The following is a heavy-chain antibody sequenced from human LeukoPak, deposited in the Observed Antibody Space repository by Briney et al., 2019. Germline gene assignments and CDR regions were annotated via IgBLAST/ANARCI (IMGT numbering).Heavy chain of an antibody. CDR1: GFTFSSYA. CDR2: ISYDGSNK. V-gene: IGHV3-30-3*01. CDR3: ARESDYYFDY. Sequence: GGSLRLSCAASGFTFSSYAMHWVRQAPGKGLEWVAVISYDGSNKYYAGSVKGRFTISRDNSKNTLYLQMNSLRAEDTAVYYCARESDYYFDYWGQGTLVTVSS. J-gene: IGHJ4*02. D-gene: IGHD3-3*01.